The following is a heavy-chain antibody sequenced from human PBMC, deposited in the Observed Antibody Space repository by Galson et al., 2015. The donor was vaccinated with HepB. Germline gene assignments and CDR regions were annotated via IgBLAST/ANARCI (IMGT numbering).Heavy chain of an antibody. CDR2: ITPSGDNT. V-gene: IGHV3-23*01. J-gene: IGHJ4*02. D-gene: IGHD6-19*01. CDR3: AKVFPEKTDGWYRQALYYFDS. Sequence: SLRLSCAASGFTFRNYAMSWVRQAPGKGLEWVSAITPSGDNTYSADSMKGRFFISRDNSQNTLFLQMNSLRVDDTAIYFCAKVFPEKTDGWYRQALYYFDSWGQGTRVTVSS. CDR1: GFTFRNYA.